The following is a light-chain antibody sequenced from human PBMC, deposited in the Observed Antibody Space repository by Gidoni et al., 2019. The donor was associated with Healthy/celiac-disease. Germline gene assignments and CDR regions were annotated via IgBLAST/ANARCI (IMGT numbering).Light chain of an antibody. J-gene: IGKJ1*01. Sequence: EIVLTQSPGTLSLSPGERATLPCRASQSVSSSYLAWYQQKPGQAPRLLIYGASSRATGIPDRFSGSGSGTDFTLTISRLEPEDFAVYYCQHQTFGQGTKVEIK. CDR2: GAS. V-gene: IGKV3-20*01. CDR3: QHQT. CDR1: QSVSSSY.